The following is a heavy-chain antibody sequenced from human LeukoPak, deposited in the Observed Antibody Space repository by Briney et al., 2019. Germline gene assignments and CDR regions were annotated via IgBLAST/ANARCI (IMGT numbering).Heavy chain of an antibody. CDR1: GGSFSGYY. Sequence: SETLSLTCAVYGGSFSGYYWSWIRQPPGKGLEWIGEINHSGSTNYNPSLKSRVTISVDTSKNQFSLKLSSVAAADTAVYYCARDQYYYGSAPFDPWGQGTLVTVSS. V-gene: IGHV4-34*01. CDR2: INHSGST. J-gene: IGHJ5*02. CDR3: ARDQYYYGSAPFDP. D-gene: IGHD3-10*01.